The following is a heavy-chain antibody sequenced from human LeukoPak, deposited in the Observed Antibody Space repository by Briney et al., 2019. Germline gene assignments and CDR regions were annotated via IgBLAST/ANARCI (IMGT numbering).Heavy chain of an antibody. V-gene: IGHV4-4*02. Sequence: PSGTLSLTCAVSGGSISSSNWWSWVRQPPGKGLEWIGEIYHSGSTNYNPSLKSRVTISVDKSKNQFSLKLSSVTAADTAVYYCARDKGYNYGPFAYWGQGTLVTVSS. CDR2: IYHSGST. D-gene: IGHD5-18*01. CDR1: GGSISSSNW. J-gene: IGHJ4*02. CDR3: ARDKGYNYGPFAY.